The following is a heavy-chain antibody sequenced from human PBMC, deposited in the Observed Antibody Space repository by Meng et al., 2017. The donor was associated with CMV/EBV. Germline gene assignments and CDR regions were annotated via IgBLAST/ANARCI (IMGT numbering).Heavy chain of an antibody. Sequence: GGSLRLSCAASGFTFSSYGMHWVRQAPGKGLEWVANIKQDGSEKYYVDSVKGRFTISRDNAKNSLYLQMNSLRAEDTAVYYCARAEGGDYFDYWGQGTLVTVSS. CDR3: ARAEGGDYFDY. D-gene: IGHD1-14*01. CDR2: IKQDGSEK. J-gene: IGHJ4*02. V-gene: IGHV3-7*01. CDR1: GFTFSSYG.